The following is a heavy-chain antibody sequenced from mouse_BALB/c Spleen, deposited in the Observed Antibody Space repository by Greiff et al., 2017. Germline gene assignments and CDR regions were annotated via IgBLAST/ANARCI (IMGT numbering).Heavy chain of an antibody. J-gene: IGHJ3*01. CDR2: INPNNGGT. Sequence: EVQLQQSGPELVKPGASVKIPCKASGYTFTDYNMDWVKQSHGKSLEWIGDINPNNGGTIYNQKFKGKATLTVDKSSSTAYMELRSLTSEDTAVYYCARLGYDYDGTFAYWGQGTLVTVSA. D-gene: IGHD2-4*01. CDR1: GYTFTDYN. CDR3: ARLGYDYDGTFAY. V-gene: IGHV1-18*01.